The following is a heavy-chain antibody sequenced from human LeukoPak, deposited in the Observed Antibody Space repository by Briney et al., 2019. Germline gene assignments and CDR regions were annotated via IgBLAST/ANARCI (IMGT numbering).Heavy chain of an antibody. Sequence: ASVKVSCKASGYTFTSYGISWVRQAPGQGLEWMGWISAYNGNTNYAQKLQGRVTMTTDTSTSTAHMELRSLRSDDTAVYYCARDNYDSSGPEYFQHWGQGTLVTVSS. CDR3: ARDNYDSSGPEYFQH. J-gene: IGHJ1*01. V-gene: IGHV1-18*01. CDR2: ISAYNGNT. CDR1: GYTFTSYG. D-gene: IGHD3-22*01.